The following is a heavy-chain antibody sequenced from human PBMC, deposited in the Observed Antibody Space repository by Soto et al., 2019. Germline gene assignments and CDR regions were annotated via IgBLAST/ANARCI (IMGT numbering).Heavy chain of an antibody. CDR2: ISSSSSTI. V-gene: IGHV3-48*02. J-gene: IGHJ6*02. Sequence: GGSLRLSCAASGFTFSSYSMNWVRQAPGKGLERVSYISSSSSTIYYADSVKGRFTISRDNAKNSLYLQMNSLRDEDTAVYYCARDEYSSGWFGRSYYYYYGMDVWGQGTTVTVSS. CDR3: ARDEYSSGWFGRSYYYYYGMDV. CDR1: GFTFSSYS. D-gene: IGHD6-19*01.